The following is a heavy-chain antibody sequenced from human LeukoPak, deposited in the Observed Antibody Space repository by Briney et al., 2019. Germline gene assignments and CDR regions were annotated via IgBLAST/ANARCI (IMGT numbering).Heavy chain of an antibody. CDR1: GFSFSYYW. Sequence: PGGSLRLSCAASGFSFSYYWMHWVRQGSGKGPVWVSRIIGDGTRTDYADSVKGRFTIFRDNAKSTLYLQMNSLTVEDTAVYYCLRVDDTNGHNWFDPWGQGTLVTVSS. CDR2: IIGDGTRT. J-gene: IGHJ5*02. CDR3: LRVDDTNGHNWFDP. V-gene: IGHV3-74*01. D-gene: IGHD2-8*01.